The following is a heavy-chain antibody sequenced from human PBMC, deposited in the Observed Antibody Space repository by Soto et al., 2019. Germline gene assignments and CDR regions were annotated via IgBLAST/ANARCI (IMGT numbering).Heavy chain of an antibody. J-gene: IGHJ4*02. CDR2: ITGSGRDT. D-gene: IGHD2-8*01. CDR3: AKNGLDNSPSAIDS. CDR1: GFTFRNNV. Sequence: WGSLSLSCAASGFTFRNNVLSWVRQAPGKGLDWVSGITGSGRDTYYADSVKGRFTISRDNSKNMVFLQMNSLRAEDTALSYCAKNGLDNSPSAIDSWGPGTLVTVSS. V-gene: IGHV3-23*01.